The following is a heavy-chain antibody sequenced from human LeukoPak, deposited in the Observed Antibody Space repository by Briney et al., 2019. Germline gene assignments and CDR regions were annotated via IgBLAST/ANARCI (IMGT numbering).Heavy chain of an antibody. CDR2: INPNSGGT. D-gene: IGHD5-24*01. Sequence: ASVKVSCKASGYTFTGYYMHWVRQAPGQGLEWMGWINPNSGGTNYAQKFQGWVTMTRDTSISTAYMELSRVRSDDTAVYYCARDVSEMATITDYYYYGMDVWGQGTTVTVSS. V-gene: IGHV1-2*04. J-gene: IGHJ6*02. CDR1: GYTFTGYY. CDR3: ARDVSEMATITDYYYYGMDV.